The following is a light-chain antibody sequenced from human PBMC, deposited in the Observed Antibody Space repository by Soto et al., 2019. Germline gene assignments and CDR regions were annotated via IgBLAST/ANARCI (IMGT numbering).Light chain of an antibody. V-gene: IGLV2-14*01. Sequence: ALTQPASVSGSPGQSITISCTGTSSDVGGYDYVSWYQQHPGKVPKLMIYDVSSRPSGVSNRFSGSKSGNTASLTISGLQAEDEADYYCSSYASSSTLVFGGGTKLTVL. CDR1: SSDVGGYDY. J-gene: IGLJ2*01. CDR3: SSYASSSTLV. CDR2: DVS.